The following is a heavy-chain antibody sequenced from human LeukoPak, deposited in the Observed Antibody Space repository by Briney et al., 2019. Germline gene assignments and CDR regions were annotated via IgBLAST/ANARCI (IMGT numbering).Heavy chain of an antibody. Sequence: SETLSLTCTVSGYSISSGYYWSWIQQPPGKGLEWIGYIYYSGSTNYNPSLKSRVTISVDTSKNQFSLKLSSVTAADTAVYYCARGLSIAAAGTRGGRYYFDYWGQGTLVTVSS. J-gene: IGHJ4*02. D-gene: IGHD6-13*01. CDR3: ARGLSIAAAGTRGGRYYFDY. CDR1: GYSISSGYY. CDR2: IYYSGST. V-gene: IGHV4-61*01.